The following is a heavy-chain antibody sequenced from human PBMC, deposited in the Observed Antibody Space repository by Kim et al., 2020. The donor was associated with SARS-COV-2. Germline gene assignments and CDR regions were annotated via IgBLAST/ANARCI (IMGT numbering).Heavy chain of an antibody. D-gene: IGHD3-3*01. Sequence: SETLSLTCAVYGGSFSGYFWSWIRQPPGKGLEWIGEINHSGSTNYNPSLKSRVTISVDTSKNQFSLKLSSVTAADTAVYYCARGPGDFWSGYLEIRTNYFDYWGQGTLVTVSS. J-gene: IGHJ4*02. CDR1: GGSFSGYF. CDR3: ARGPGDFWSGYLEIRTNYFDY. V-gene: IGHV4-34*01. CDR2: INHSGST.